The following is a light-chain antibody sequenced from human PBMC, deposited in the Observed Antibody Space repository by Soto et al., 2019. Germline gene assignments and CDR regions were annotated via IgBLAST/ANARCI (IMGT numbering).Light chain of an antibody. CDR1: HSIRSN. V-gene: IGKV3-15*01. CDR2: DTS. CDR3: QQYNNWWA. Sequence: NQSIYTGERATLSCRASHSIRSNLAWYQQKPGQAPRLLMYDTSTRATGIPARFSGSGSGTEFTLTISSLQSEDFAVYYCQQYNNWWAFGQGTKVDIK. J-gene: IGKJ1*01.